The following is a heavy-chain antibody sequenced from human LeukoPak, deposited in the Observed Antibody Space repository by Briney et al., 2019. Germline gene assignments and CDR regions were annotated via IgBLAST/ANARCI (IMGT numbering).Heavy chain of an antibody. V-gene: IGHV3-33*01. D-gene: IGHD3-16*01. Sequence: GGSLRLSCAASGFTFSSYGMHWVGQAPGKGLEWVAVIWYDGSNKYYADSVKGRFTISRDNSKNTLYLQMNSLRAEDTAVYYCARNNRGDGGVDYWGQGTLVTVSS. CDR1: GFTFSSYG. CDR2: IWYDGSNK. J-gene: IGHJ4*02. CDR3: ARNNRGDGGVDY.